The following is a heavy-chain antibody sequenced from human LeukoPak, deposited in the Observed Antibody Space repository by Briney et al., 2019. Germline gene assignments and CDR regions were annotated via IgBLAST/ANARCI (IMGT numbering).Heavy chain of an antibody. Sequence: SSETLSLTCTVSGGSISSYYWSWIRQPPGKGLEWIGYIHYSGSTNYNPSLKSRVTISVDTSKNQFSLKLSSVTAADTAVYYCARVKGVVTAILDYWGQGTLVTVSS. D-gene: IGHD2-21*02. J-gene: IGHJ4*02. CDR1: GGSISSYY. V-gene: IGHV4-59*01. CDR3: ARVKGVVTAILDY. CDR2: IHYSGST.